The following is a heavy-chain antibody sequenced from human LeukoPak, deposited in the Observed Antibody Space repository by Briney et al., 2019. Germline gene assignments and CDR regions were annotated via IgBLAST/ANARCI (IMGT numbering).Heavy chain of an antibody. D-gene: IGHD2-2*01. Sequence: SVKVSCKASGGTFSSYAISWVRQAPGQGLEWMGGIIPIFGTANYAQKFQGRVTITADESTSTAYMELSSLRSEDTAVYYCARDGYCSSTSCYRGGNYYYGMDVWGKGTTVTVPS. CDR1: GGTFSSYA. CDR3: ARDGYCSSTSCYRGGNYYYGMDV. V-gene: IGHV1-69*01. J-gene: IGHJ6*04. CDR2: IIPIFGTA.